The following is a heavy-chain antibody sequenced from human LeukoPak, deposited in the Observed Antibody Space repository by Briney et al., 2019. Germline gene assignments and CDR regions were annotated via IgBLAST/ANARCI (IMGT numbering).Heavy chain of an antibody. Sequence: SVKVSCKASGGTFSSYAISWVRQAPGQGLEWMGGIIPIFGTANYAQKFQGRVTITTDESTSTAYMELSSLRSEDTAVYYCAKSIVGATTYYYYYYMDVWGKGTTVTVSS. CDR3: AKSIVGATTYYYYYYMDV. CDR1: GGTFSSYA. D-gene: IGHD1-26*01. V-gene: IGHV1-69*05. J-gene: IGHJ6*03. CDR2: IIPIFGTA.